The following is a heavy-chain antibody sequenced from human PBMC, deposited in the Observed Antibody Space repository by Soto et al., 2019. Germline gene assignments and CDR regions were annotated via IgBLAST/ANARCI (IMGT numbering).Heavy chain of an antibody. CDR3: ARDPALGGSYRYYYYYGMDV. V-gene: IGHV3-33*01. Sequence: GGSLRLSCAASGFTFSSYGIHWVRQAPGKGLEWVAVIWYDGSNKYYADSVKDRFTISRDQSQHKLYLQMNRLRGEDTAVYYCARDPALGGSYRYYYYYGMDVWGQGTTVTVSS. D-gene: IGHD1-26*01. J-gene: IGHJ6*02. CDR2: IWYDGSNK. CDR1: GFTFSSYG.